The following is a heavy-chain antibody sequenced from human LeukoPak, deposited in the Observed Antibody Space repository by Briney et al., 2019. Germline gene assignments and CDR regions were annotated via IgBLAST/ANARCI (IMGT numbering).Heavy chain of an antibody. Sequence: PGGSLRLSCAASGFTFSRNLMTWVRQAPGKGLEWVANIDQDGSEKYYVDSVRGRFTISRDNAKNTLYLQMNSLRAEDTAVYFCASERPSSSWYDYWGQGTLVTVSS. J-gene: IGHJ4*02. CDR3: ASERPSSSWYDY. D-gene: IGHD6-13*01. V-gene: IGHV3-7*01. CDR2: IDQDGSEK. CDR1: GFTFSRNL.